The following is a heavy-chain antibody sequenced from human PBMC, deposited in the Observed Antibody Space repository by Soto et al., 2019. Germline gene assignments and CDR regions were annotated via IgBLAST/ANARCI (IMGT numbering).Heavy chain of an antibody. V-gene: IGHV3-23*01. Sequence: EVQPLESGGGLVQPGGSLRLSCAASGFTFSSYAMNWVRQAPGKGLEWVSVISGTGGITYHADSVKGRFTISRDNSKNTLYLQMDSLRAEDTAVYFCAKEETVISHYYYYYGMDVWGQGTTVTVSS. CDR3: AKEETVISHYYYYYGMDV. D-gene: IGHD4-4*01. J-gene: IGHJ6*02. CDR2: ISGTGGIT. CDR1: GFTFSSYA.